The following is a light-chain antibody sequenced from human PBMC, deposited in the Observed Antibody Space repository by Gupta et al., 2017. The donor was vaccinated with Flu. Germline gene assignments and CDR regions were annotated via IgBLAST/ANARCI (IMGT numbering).Light chain of an antibody. V-gene: IGLV1-44*01. J-gene: IGLJ3*02. CDR3: AAWDDSLNGQWV. CDR1: SSNIGSNT. CDR2: SNN. Sequence: VTISCSGSSSNIGSNTVNWYQQLPGTAPKLLIYSNNQRPSGVPDRFSGSKSGTSASLAISGLQSEDEADYYCAAWDDSLNGQWVFGGRTKLTVL.